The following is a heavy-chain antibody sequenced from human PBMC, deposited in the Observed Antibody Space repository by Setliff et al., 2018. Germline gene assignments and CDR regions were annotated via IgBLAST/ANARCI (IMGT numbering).Heavy chain of an antibody. J-gene: IGHJ4*02. CDR3: ARLVRYCTRTSCQRTSGAEL. CDR2: ISPNTGNV. CDR1: GYMFRSYG. V-gene: IGHV1-18*04. Sequence: ASVKVSCKASGYMFRSYGINWMRQAPGQGFEWMGWISPNTGNVYSAQRFQGRVTLTTDTSTSTAYMEVKSLTSDDTAIYYCARLVRYCTRTSCQRTSGAELWGQGTLVTVSS. D-gene: IGHD2-2*01.